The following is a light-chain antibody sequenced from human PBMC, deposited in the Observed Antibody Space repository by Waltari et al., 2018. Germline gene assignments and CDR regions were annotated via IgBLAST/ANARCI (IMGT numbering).Light chain of an antibody. J-gene: IGKJ1*01. CDR3: QHYVSLPVT. CDR2: GAS. V-gene: IGKV3-20*01. Sequence: EIVLTQSPGTLSLSPGERATLSCRARQSVSRALAWYQQNPGPAPRLLIYGASNRATGIPDRFSGSGSGTDFSLIISRLEPEDFAVYYCQHYVSLPVTFGQGTKVEIK. CDR1: QSVSRA.